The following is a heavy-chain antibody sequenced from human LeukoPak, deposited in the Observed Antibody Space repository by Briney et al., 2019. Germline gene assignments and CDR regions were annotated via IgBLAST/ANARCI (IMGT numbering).Heavy chain of an antibody. V-gene: IGHV1-46*01. Sequence: ASVKVSCKASGYTFTSYYMHWVRQAPGQGLEWMGIINPSGGSTSYAQKFQGRVTMTRDTSTSTVYMELTSLRSEDTAVYYCARETYYYDSSGYYLPGNHWGQGTLVTVSS. CDR2: INPSGGST. D-gene: IGHD3-22*01. CDR1: GYTFTSYY. J-gene: IGHJ5*02. CDR3: ARETYYYDSSGYYLPGNH.